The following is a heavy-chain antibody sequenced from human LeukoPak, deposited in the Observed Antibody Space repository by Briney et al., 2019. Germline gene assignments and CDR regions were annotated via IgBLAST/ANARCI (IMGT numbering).Heavy chain of an antibody. CDR2: IIPIFGTA. D-gene: IGHD5-24*01. CDR1: GGTFSSYA. J-gene: IGHJ4*02. Sequence: ASVKVSCKASGGTFSSYAISWVRQAPGQGLEWMGGIIPIFGTANYAQKFQGRVTITADESTSTAYMELSSLRSEDTAVYYCATRYGYNYWYFDYWGQGTLVTVSS. CDR3: ATRYGYNYWYFDY. V-gene: IGHV1-69*13.